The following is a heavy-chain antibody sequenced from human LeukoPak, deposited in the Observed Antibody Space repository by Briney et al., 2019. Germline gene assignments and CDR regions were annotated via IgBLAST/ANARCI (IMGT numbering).Heavy chain of an antibody. Sequence: PSETLSLTCAVYGGSFSGYYWSWIRQPPGKGLEWIGEINHSGSTNYNPSLKSRVTISVDTSKNQFSLKLSSVTAADTAVYYCARDSGYYYGPFDYWGQGTLVTVSS. V-gene: IGHV4-34*01. CDR2: INHSGST. CDR1: GGSFSGYY. CDR3: ARDSGYYYGPFDY. J-gene: IGHJ4*02. D-gene: IGHD3-22*01.